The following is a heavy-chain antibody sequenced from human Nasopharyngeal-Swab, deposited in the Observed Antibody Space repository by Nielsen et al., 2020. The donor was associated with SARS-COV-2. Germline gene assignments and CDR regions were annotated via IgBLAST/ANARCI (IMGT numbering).Heavy chain of an antibody. D-gene: IGHD3-22*01. CDR2: INHSGST. Sequence: SETLPLTCAVYGGSFSGYYWSWIRQPPGKGLEWIGEINHSGSTNYNPSLKSRVTISVDTSKNQFSLKLSSVTAADTAVYYCARATRDSSGYYFDYWGQGTLVTVSS. CDR3: ARATRDSSGYYFDY. J-gene: IGHJ4*02. V-gene: IGHV4-34*01. CDR1: GGSFSGYY.